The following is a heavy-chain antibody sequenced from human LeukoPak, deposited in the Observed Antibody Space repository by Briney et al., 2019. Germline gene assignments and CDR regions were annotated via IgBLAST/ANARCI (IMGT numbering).Heavy chain of an antibody. V-gene: IGHV3-64D*09. CDR3: VKGHYGGNSGYFDY. Sequence: GGALRLSCSASGFTFSSYTMHWVRQAPGKGLEYVSAISSNGGSTYYADSVKGRFTISRDNSKNTLYLQMSSLRAEDTAVYYCVKGHYGGNSGYFDYWGQGTLVTVSS. CDR2: ISSNGGST. D-gene: IGHD4-23*01. CDR1: GFTFSSYT. J-gene: IGHJ4*02.